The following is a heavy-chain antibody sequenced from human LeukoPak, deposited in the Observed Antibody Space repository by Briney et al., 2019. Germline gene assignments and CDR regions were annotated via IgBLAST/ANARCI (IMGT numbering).Heavy chain of an antibody. D-gene: IGHD1-1*01. V-gene: IGHV3-21*04. CDR3: ATYRQIEVPFEF. CDR1: GFTFSSYE. CDR2: IFPSSGEI. Sequence: SGGSLRLSCAASGFTFSSYEMNWVRQAPGKGLEWVSSIFPSSGEIHYADSVKGRFTISRDNSRSTLSLQMDSLRAEDTATYYCATYRQIEVPFEFWGQGTLVTVSS. J-gene: IGHJ4*02.